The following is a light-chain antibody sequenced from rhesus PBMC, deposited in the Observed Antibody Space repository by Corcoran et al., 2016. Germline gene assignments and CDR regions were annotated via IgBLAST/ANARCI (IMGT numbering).Light chain of an antibody. V-gene: IGKV1-74*01. CDR3: QHGYGTPWT. CDR1: ENVNNY. CDR2: KAS. Sequence: DIQMTQSPSSLSASVGDRVTITCRASENVNNYLNWYQQNPGKTPKLLIYKASTLKSGVPSRFRGHGSGTDYNFTIRRLQPEEGATYYCQHGYGTPWTFGQGTKVEIK. J-gene: IGKJ1*01.